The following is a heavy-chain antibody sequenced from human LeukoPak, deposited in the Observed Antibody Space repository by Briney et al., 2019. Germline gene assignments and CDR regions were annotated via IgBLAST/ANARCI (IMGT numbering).Heavy chain of an antibody. D-gene: IGHD3-22*01. CDR3: ARDIGGRGDYYYDSSGHGYFDY. CDR1: GYTFNRYG. CDR2: INTNTGNP. J-gene: IGHJ4*02. V-gene: IGHV7-4-1*02. Sequence: ASVKVSCKASGYTFNRYGMNWVRQAPGQGLEWMGWINTNTGNPTYAQGFTGRFVFSLDTSVSTAYLQINSLKAEDTAVYYCARDIGGRGDYYYDSSGHGYFDYWGQGTLVTVSS.